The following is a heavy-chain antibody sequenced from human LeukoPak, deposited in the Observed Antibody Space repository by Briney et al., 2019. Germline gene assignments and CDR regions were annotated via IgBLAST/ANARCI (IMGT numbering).Heavy chain of an antibody. CDR3: ARTIKRISYYFDY. CDR2: INHSGST. Sequence: PSETLSLTCAVYGGSFSGYYWSWIRQPPGKGLEWIGEINHSGSTNYNPSLKSRVTISVDTSKNQSSLKLSSVTAADTAVYYCARTIKRISYYFDYWGQGTLVTVSS. V-gene: IGHV4-34*01. D-gene: IGHD3-10*01. J-gene: IGHJ4*02. CDR1: GGSFSGYY.